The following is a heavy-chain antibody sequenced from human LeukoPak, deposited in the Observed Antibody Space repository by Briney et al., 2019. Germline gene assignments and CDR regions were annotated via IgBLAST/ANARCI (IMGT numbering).Heavy chain of an antibody. Sequence: PSQTLSLTCTVSGDSINSGDYYWTWVRQPPGKGLEWTGYISYTWRTYYNPSLNSRLTISIDTSKNHFSLRLTSVTAADTAVYYCARRLGGNGGLDYWGQGTLVTVSS. CDR1: GDSINSGDYY. D-gene: IGHD4-23*01. V-gene: IGHV4-30-4*08. CDR3: ARRLGGNGGLDY. J-gene: IGHJ4*02. CDR2: ISYTWRT.